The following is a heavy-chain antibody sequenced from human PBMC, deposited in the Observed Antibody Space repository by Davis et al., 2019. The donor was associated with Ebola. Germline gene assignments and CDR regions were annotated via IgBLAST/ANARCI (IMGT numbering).Heavy chain of an antibody. J-gene: IGHJ3*02. V-gene: IGHV1-18*04. CDR3: ARGGGYDSSGYYYPHAFDI. CDR2: ISAYNGNT. CDR1: GYTFTSYG. Sequence: ASVKVSCKASGYTFTSYGISWVRQAPGQGLEWMGWISAYNGNTNYAQKLQGRVTMTTDTSTSTAYMELRSLRSDDTAVYYCARGGGYDSSGYYYPHAFDIWGQGTRVTVSS. D-gene: IGHD3-22*01.